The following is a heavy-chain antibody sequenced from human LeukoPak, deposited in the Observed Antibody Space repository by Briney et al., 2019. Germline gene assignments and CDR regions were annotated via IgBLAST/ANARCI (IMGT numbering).Heavy chain of an antibody. D-gene: IGHD4-17*01. Sequence: GGSLRLSCAASGFTFSSYGMHWVRQAPGKGLEWVAVISYDGSNKYYADSVKGRFTISRDNSKNTLYLQMNSVRAEDTAVYYCAKATVTRGVFDYWGQGTLVTVSS. CDR1: GFTFSSYG. J-gene: IGHJ4*02. V-gene: IGHV3-30*18. CDR2: ISYDGSNK. CDR3: AKATVTRGVFDY.